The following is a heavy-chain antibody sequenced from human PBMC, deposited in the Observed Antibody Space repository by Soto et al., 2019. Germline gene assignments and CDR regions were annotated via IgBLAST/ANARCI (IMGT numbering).Heavy chain of an antibody. D-gene: IGHD5-18*01. Sequence: ACHDTKKRLEWMGIINPSGGSTSYAQKFQGRVTMTRDTSTSTVYMELSSLRSEDTAVYYCARGSYGPPDYYYYYGMDVWGQGTTVTVSS. CDR2: INPSGGST. CDR3: ARGSYGPPDYYYYYGMDV. V-gene: IGHV1-46*01. J-gene: IGHJ6*01.